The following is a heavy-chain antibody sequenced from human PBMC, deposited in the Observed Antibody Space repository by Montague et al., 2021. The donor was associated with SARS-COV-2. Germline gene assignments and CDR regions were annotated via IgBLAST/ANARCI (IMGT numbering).Heavy chain of an antibody. Sequence: SLRLSCPASGFTFSSYAMSWVRQAPGKGLEWVSVIYSGGSSTYYADSVKGRFTISRDNSKNTLYLQMNSLRAEDTAVYYCAKDELIDYGSGSDYYYYYGMEVWGQGTTVTVSS. CDR3: AKDELIDYGSGSDYYYYYGMEV. D-gene: IGHD3-10*01. J-gene: IGHJ6*02. CDR1: GFTFSSYA. CDR2: IYSGGSST. V-gene: IGHV3-23*03.